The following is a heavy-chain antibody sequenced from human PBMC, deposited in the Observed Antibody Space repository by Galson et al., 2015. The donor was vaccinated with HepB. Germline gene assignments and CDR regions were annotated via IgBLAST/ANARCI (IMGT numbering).Heavy chain of an antibody. V-gene: IGHV3-74*01. J-gene: IGHJ5*02. CDR3: ARGGGGSSSWFDP. Sequence: SLRLSCAGSGITLSTHWMHWVRQAPGKGPVWVSRIDDDGKSTSYADSVKGRFTVSRDNAKNALYLQMNSLRADDTAVYYCARGGGGSSSWFDPWGQGILVVVSS. CDR1: GITLSTHW. D-gene: IGHD6-6*01. CDR2: IDDDGKST.